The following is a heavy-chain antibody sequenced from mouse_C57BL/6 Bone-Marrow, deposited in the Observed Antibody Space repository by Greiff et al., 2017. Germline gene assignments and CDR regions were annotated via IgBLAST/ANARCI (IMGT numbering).Heavy chain of an antibody. CDR3: AREVAYDGYYLAY. CDR1: GYTFTSYG. D-gene: IGHD2-3*01. CDR2: IYPRSGNT. Sequence: QVQLQQPGAELARPGASVKLSCKASGYTFTSYGISWVKQRTGQGLEWIGEIYPRSGNTYYNEKFKGKATLTADKSSSTAYMELRSLTSADSAVYFCAREVAYDGYYLAYWGQGTLVTVSA. V-gene: IGHV1-81*01. J-gene: IGHJ3*01.